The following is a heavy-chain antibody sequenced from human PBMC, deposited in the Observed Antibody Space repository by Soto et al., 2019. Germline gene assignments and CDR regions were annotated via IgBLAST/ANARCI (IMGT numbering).Heavy chain of an antibody. D-gene: IGHD3-3*01. Sequence: EVQLLESGGGLVQPGGSLRLSCAASDFNFPNYGMTWVRQAPARGLEWVATVSPTGGTPYYADSVKGRFTISRENSENTLYLQMDSLRVEATATYFCAKGGSRFTIYGVLDSWGQGTVVIVSS. CDR1: DFNFPNYG. V-gene: IGHV3-23*01. CDR2: VSPTGGTP. CDR3: AKGGSRFTIYGVLDS. J-gene: IGHJ4*02.